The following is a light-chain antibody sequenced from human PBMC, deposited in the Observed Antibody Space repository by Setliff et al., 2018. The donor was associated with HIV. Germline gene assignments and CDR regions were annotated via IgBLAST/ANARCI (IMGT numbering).Light chain of an antibody. Sequence: QSALTQPPSASGSPGQSVTISCTGTSGDVGGYDYVSWYQQHPGKAPKLMIYEVNKRPSGAPDRFSGSKSGDTASLTVSGLQAEDEADYFCTSYAGSNTYVFGTGTMVTVL. CDR1: SGDVGGYDY. J-gene: IGLJ1*01. CDR3: TSYAGSNTYV. CDR2: EVN. V-gene: IGLV2-8*01.